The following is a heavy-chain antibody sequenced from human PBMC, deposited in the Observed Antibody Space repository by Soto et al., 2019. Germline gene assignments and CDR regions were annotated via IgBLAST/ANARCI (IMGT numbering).Heavy chain of an antibody. D-gene: IGHD6-13*01. V-gene: IGHV1-8*01. CDR3: XXXEPGEAAAGKDY. J-gene: IGHJ4*02. Sequence: QVQLVQSGAEVKKPGASVKVSCKASGYTFTSYDINWVRQATGQGLEWMGWMNPNSGNTGYAQKFQGRVTMTRNTSISTAYMELSSLRSEDTAXXXXXXXEPGEAAAGKDYWGQGTLVTVSS. CDR2: MNPNSGNT. CDR1: GYTFTSYD.